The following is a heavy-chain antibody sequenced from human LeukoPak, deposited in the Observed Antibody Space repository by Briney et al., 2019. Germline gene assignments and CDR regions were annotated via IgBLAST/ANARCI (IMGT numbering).Heavy chain of an antibody. CDR2: ISSSGSTI. J-gene: IGHJ4*02. Sequence: GGSLRLSCAASGFTFSSYEMNWVRQAPGTGLEWVSYISSSGSTIYYADSVKGRFTISRDNAKNSLYLQMNSLRAEDTAVYYCARDLRSGGSCYFDYWGQGTLVTVSS. D-gene: IGHD2-15*01. CDR1: GFTFSSYE. V-gene: IGHV3-48*03. CDR3: ARDLRSGGSCYFDY.